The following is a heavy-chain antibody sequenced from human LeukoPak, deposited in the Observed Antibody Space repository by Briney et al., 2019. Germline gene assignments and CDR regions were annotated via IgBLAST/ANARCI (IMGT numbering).Heavy chain of an antibody. V-gene: IGHV3-23*01. CDR2: ISGSGGST. CDR3: AKDDAWLRFGE. CDR1: GFTFSSYA. D-gene: IGHD3-10*01. Sequence: GGSLRLSCAASGFTFSSYAMSWVRQAPGKGLEWVSAISGSGGSTYYADSVKGRFTISRDNSKNTLYLEVISLTAEDAAVYYCAKDDAWLRFGEWSQGTLVTVSS. J-gene: IGHJ4*02.